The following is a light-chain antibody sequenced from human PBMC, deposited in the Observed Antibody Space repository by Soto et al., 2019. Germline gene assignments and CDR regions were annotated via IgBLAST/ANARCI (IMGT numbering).Light chain of an antibody. CDR2: EVS. CDR3: SSYTSRTTLVV. V-gene: IGLV2-14*01. J-gene: IGLJ2*01. Sequence: QSALTQPASVSGSPGQSITISCTGSSSDVGGYNYVSWFQQHPGKAPKLIISEVSNRPSGVSDRFSGSKSGNTASLTISGLQLEDEADYYCSSYTSRTTLVVFGGGTKLTVL. CDR1: SSDVGGYNY.